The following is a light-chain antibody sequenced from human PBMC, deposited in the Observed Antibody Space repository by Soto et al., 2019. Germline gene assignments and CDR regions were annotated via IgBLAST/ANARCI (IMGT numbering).Light chain of an antibody. V-gene: IGKV3-15*01. J-gene: IGKJ1*01. CDR1: QSVTNT. CDR2: YAS. CDR3: QQYGSSLWT. Sequence: IVITQSPATLSVSPGERVTISCRASQSVTNTLAWYQHKPGQAPRLLISYASRGATGIPSRFSGSGSGTDFTLTINSLQFEDFAVYYCQQYGSSLWTFGQVTKV.